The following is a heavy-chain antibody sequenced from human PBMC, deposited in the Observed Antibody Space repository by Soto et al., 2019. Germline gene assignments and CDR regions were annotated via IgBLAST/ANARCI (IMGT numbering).Heavy chain of an antibody. CDR3: ARGRLSVRYCSGGSCRHDAFDI. CDR2: ISAYNGNT. CDR1: GYTFTSYG. V-gene: IGHV1-18*01. Sequence: GASVKVSCKASGYTFTSYGISWVRQAPGQGLEWMGWISAYNGNTNYAQKLQGRVTMTTDTSTSTAYMELRSLRSDDTAVYYCARGRLSVRYCSGGSCRHDAFDIWGQGTMVTVSS. D-gene: IGHD2-15*01. J-gene: IGHJ3*02.